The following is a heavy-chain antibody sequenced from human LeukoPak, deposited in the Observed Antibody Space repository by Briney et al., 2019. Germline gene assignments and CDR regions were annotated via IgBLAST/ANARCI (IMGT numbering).Heavy chain of an antibody. CDR3: ARDSTGSYFRLGY. D-gene: IGHD1-26*01. Sequence: GGSLRLSCAASGFNFNIYEFNWVRQAPGKGLEWVSYISTRGSSRSYADSVKGRFTISRDNAKNSLYLQMHSLRADDTAVYYCARDSTGSYFRLGYWGQGTLVTVSS. CDR2: ISTRGSSR. CDR1: GFNFNIYE. V-gene: IGHV3-48*03. J-gene: IGHJ4*02.